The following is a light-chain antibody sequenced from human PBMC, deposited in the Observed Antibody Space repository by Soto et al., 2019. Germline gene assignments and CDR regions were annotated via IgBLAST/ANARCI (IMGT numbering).Light chain of an antibody. J-gene: IGKJ2*01. CDR1: QTIDGW. Sequence: DVQMTQSPSTLSASVGDRVTITCRASQTIDGWLAWYQQKPGKAPNLLIYGASSLQSGVSSRFTGSGSGTEFTLTVTSLQPGDFATYYCQQYSSYPYTFGQGTKLEIK. CDR2: GAS. CDR3: QQYSSYPYT. V-gene: IGKV1-5*03.